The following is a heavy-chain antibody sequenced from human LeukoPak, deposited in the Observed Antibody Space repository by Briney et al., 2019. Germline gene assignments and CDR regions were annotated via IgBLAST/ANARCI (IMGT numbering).Heavy chain of an antibody. CDR3: ARGQYTITMVRGVTALHFDY. Sequence: ASVKVSCKASGFSFTGSVIQWVRQARGQRLEWIGWIVVGSGNTNYAQKFQGRVTITADKSTSTAYMELSSLRSEDTAVYYCARGQYTITMVRGVTALHFDYWGQGTLVTVSS. CDR1: GFSFTGSV. D-gene: IGHD3-10*01. V-gene: IGHV1-58*02. CDR2: IVVGSGNT. J-gene: IGHJ4*02.